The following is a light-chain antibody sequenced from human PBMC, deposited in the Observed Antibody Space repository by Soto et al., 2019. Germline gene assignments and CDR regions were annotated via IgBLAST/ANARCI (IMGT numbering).Light chain of an antibody. Sequence: QSVLTQPASVSWSPGQSITISCTGTSSDVGGYNYVSWYQQHPGKAPKLMIYDVSNRPSGVSNRFSGSKSGNTASLTISGLQAEDEDDYYCRSYTISSTLDVFGTGTKLTVL. V-gene: IGLV2-14*01. CDR3: RSYTISSTLDV. CDR1: SSDVGGYNY. J-gene: IGLJ1*01. CDR2: DVS.